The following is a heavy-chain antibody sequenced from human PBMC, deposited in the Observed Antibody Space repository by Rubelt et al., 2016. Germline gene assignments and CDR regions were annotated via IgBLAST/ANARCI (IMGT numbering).Heavy chain of an antibody. J-gene: IGHJ4*02. CDR1: GYTFTGYY. V-gene: IGHV1-2*02. CDR2: INPNSGGT. Sequence: GQSGAEVKKPGASVKVSCKAYGYTFTGYYMHWVRQAPGQGLEWMGWINPNSGGTNYAQKFKGRVTMTRDTSISTAYMAMSRLRSDETAVYYCAAVRFLVKGSNFDFWGQGTLVTVSS. D-gene: IGHD3-3*01. CDR3: AAVRFLVKGSNFDF.